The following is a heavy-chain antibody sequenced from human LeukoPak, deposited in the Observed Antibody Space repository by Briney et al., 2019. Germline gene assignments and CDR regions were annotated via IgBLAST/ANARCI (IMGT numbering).Heavy chain of an antibody. CDR2: ISSSGGST. CDR1: GFTFSSYS. CDR3: AKKMSTTAASQVDY. D-gene: IGHD1-1*01. Sequence: GGSLRLSCAASGFTFSSYSMSWVRQAPGKGLEWVSAISSSGGSTDYTDSVKGRFTISRDNSKNTLYLQMNSLRAEDTAVYYCAKKMSTTAASQVDYWGQGTLVTVSS. J-gene: IGHJ4*02. V-gene: IGHV3-23*01.